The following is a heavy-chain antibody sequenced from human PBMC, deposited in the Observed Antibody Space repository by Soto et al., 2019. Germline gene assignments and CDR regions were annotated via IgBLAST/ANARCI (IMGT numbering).Heavy chain of an antibody. V-gene: IGHV3-23*01. CDR3: AKEHWQGELSLSFNY. CDR2: ISGSGGST. Sequence: EVQLLESGGGLVQPGGSLRLSCAASGFTFSSYAMSWVRHAPGKGLEWVSAISGSGGSTYYADSVQGRFTISRDNSMNTLYLQMNSLRAEDTAVYYCAKEHWQGELSLSFNYWRQGTLVTVSS. CDR1: GFTFSSYA. D-gene: IGHD3-16*02. J-gene: IGHJ4*02.